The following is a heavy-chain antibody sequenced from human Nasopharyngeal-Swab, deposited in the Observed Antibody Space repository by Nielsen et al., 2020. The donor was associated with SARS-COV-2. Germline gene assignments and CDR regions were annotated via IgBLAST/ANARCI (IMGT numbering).Heavy chain of an antibody. CDR2: VNHGGGT. Sequence: SETLSLTCAVYGGSFSGHQWSWVRQTPGKGLEWIGEVNHGGGTNYNQSLKSRVTISVATSKNQFSLKLTSVTAADTAVYYCARGGAGVVASPVLGLGPFYYYHFMDVWGQGTTVTVSS. CDR3: ARGGAGVVASPVLGLGPFYYYHFMDV. V-gene: IGHV4-34*01. CDR1: GGSFSGHQ. J-gene: IGHJ6*03. D-gene: IGHD6-6*01.